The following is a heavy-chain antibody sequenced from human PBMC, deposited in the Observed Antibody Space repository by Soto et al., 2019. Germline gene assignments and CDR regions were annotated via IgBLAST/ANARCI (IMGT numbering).Heavy chain of an antibody. CDR2: INHSGST. Sequence: PSETLSLTCAVYGGSFSGYYWSWIRQPPGKGLEWIGEINHSGSTNYNPSLKSRVTISVDTSRNQFSLKLSSVTAADTAVYYCARGYDYGMYYFGYWGQGTLVTVSS. D-gene: IGHD3-16*01. V-gene: IGHV4-34*01. CDR3: ARGYDYGMYYFGY. J-gene: IGHJ4*02. CDR1: GGSFSGYY.